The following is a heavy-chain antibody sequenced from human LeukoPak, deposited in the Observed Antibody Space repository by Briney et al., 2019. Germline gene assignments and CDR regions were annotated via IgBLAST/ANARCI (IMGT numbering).Heavy chain of an antibody. CDR1: GFTFSSYA. Sequence: GGSLRLSCAASGFTFSSYAMHWARQAPGKGLEWVAVISYDGSNEYYADSVKGRFTISRDNSKNTLYLQMNSLRAEDTAVYYCARGGYYYGSSGYRDDYWGQGTLVTVSS. J-gene: IGHJ4*02. CDR2: ISYDGSNE. CDR3: ARGGYYYGSSGYRDDY. D-gene: IGHD3-22*01. V-gene: IGHV3-30*04.